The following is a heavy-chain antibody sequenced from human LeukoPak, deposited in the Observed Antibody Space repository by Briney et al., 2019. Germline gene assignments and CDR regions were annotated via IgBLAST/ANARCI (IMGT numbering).Heavy chain of an antibody. CDR3: ARYSYGYKADY. D-gene: IGHD5-18*01. Sequence: PSETLSLTCTVSGXSISTYYWSWIRQPPGKGLEWIGYIYDSGSTNYNPSLKSRVTISVDTSKNQFSLKLRSVTAADTAVYFCARYSYGYKADYWGQGILVTVSS. V-gene: IGHV4-59*01. J-gene: IGHJ4*02. CDR2: IYDSGST. CDR1: GXSISTYY.